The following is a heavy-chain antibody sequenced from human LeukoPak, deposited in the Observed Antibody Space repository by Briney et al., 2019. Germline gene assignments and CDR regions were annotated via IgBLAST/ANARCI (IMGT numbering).Heavy chain of an antibody. D-gene: IGHD1-26*01. J-gene: IGHJ4*02. CDR3: ARDPIVGATYDFDY. V-gene: IGHV3-33*01. CDR2: IWYDGSNK. Sequence: GRSLRLSCAASGFAFSGYGMHWVRQAPGKGLEWVAVIWYDGSNKYYEDSVKGRFTISRDTSTNTLYLQMNSLRVDDTAVYYCARDPIVGATYDFDYWGQGTLVTVSS. CDR1: GFAFSGYG.